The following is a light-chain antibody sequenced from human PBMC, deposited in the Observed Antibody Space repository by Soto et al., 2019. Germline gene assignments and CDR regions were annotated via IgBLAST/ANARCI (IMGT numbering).Light chain of an antibody. CDR1: QSVSSSY. CDR2: RTS. Sequence: EIVMTQSPDTLSVSPGERATLSCRASQSVSSSYLAWYQQKPGQAPRLLIYRTSNRATGIPDRFSGSGSGTDFTLTISRLEPEDFAVYWCQQYDSSPRTFGQGTKVDI. V-gene: IGKV3-20*01. CDR3: QQYDSSPRT. J-gene: IGKJ1*01.